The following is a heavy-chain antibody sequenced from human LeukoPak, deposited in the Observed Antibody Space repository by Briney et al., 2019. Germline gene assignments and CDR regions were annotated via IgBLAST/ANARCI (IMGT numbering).Heavy chain of an antibody. CDR3: SRGIDDFWSGFDP. D-gene: IGHD3-3*01. CDR2: ITGSGGST. Sequence: GGSLRLSCAASGFTFSNYDMSWVRQVPGSGLEWVSGITGSGGSTYYADSVKGRFTVSRDNSKTTLYLQMNSLRAEDTAVYFCSRGIDDFWSGFDPWGQGTLVTVSS. V-gene: IGHV3-23*01. J-gene: IGHJ5*02. CDR1: GFTFSNYD.